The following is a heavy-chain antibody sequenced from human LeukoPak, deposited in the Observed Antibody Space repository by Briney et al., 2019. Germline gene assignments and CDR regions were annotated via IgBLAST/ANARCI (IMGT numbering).Heavy chain of an antibody. D-gene: IGHD2-2*01. CDR1: GGSISSSSYY. J-gene: IGHJ1*01. CDR3: AREGARYCSSTSCRKKYFQH. V-gene: IGHV4-39*07. CDR2: IDYSKRT. Sequence: SETLSLTCTVSGGSISSSSYYWGWIRQPPGKGLEWIRRIDYSKRTNYNSSLERRATISVDTSKNQFSLKRSSVTAADTAVYYCAREGARYCSSTSCRKKYFQHGGQGTLVTVSS.